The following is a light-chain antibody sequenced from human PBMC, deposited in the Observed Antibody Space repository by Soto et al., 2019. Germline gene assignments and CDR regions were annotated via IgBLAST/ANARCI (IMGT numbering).Light chain of an antibody. Sequence: DIVLTQSPGTLSLSPGERATLSCRASQTVSSSSLAWYQQKPGQAPRLLIFGASTRAAGFPDRFSGSGSGTDFTLTISRLEPEDFAVYYYQQYGSSPRTFGQGTKVDIK. J-gene: IGKJ1*01. CDR1: QTVSSSS. CDR3: QQYGSSPRT. CDR2: GAS. V-gene: IGKV3-20*01.